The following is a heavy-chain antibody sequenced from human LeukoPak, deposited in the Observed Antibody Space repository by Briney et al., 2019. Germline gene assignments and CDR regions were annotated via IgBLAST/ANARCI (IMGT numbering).Heavy chain of an antibody. CDR1: GDSVSSNSAA. D-gene: IGHD1-26*01. V-gene: IGHV6-1*01. J-gene: IGHJ4*02. CDR2: TYYRSKWYN. Sequence: SQTLSLTCAISGDSVSSNSAAWNWIRQSPSRGLEWLGRTYYRSKWYNDYAVSVKSRITINPDTSKNQFSLQLNSVTPEDTAVYYCARESRSQLVSGSYYSGGSLHYWGQGTLVTVSS. CDR3: ARESRSQLVSGSYYSGGSLHY.